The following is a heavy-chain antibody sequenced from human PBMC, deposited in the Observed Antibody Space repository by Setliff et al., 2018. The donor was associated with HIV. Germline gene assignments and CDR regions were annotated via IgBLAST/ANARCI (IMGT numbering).Heavy chain of an antibody. D-gene: IGHD2-8*01. CDR3: ARRGVYAPNWFDP. CDR2: IYYSGST. CDR1: GGSISSGGYY. J-gene: IGHJ5*02. V-gene: IGHV4-31*01. Sequence: SETLSLTCNVSGGSISSGGYYWSWIRQHPGKGLEWIGYIYYSGSTYYNPSLKSLVTISVDTSKNQFSLKLSSVTAADTAVYYCARRGVYAPNWFDPWGQGTLVTVSS.